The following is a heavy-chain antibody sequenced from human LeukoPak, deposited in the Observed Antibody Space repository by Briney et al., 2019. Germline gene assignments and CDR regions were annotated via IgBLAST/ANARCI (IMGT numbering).Heavy chain of an antibody. CDR3: ASQEDYYDSSGWYFDL. Sequence: PGGSLRLSCAASGFTFSNFWMSWVRQAPGKGLEWVANIKQDGSKKNYVDSVKGRFSISRDNGKKSMYLQMNSLRAEDTAVYYCASQEDYYDSSGWYFDLWGRGTLVTVSS. V-gene: IGHV3-7*01. D-gene: IGHD3-22*01. CDR2: IKQDGSKK. J-gene: IGHJ2*01. CDR1: GFTFSNFW.